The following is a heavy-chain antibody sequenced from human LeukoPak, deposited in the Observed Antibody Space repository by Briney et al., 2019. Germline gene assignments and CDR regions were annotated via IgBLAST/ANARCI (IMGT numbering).Heavy chain of an antibody. D-gene: IGHD2-2*02. CDR3: ARDEYCSSTSCYNY. CDR2: IYHSGST. Sequence: PSETLSLTCTVSGGSISSGGYYWSWIRQPPGKGLEWIGYIYHSGSTYYNPSLKSRVTISVDRSKNQFSLKLSSVTAADTAVYYCARDEYCSSTSCYNYWGQGTLVTVSS. J-gene: IGHJ4*02. V-gene: IGHV4-30-2*01. CDR1: GGSISSGGYY.